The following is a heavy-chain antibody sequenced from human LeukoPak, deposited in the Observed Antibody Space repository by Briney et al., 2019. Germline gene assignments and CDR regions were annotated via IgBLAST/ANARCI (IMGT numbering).Heavy chain of an antibody. J-gene: IGHJ4*02. Sequence: GGSLRLSCAASGFTFSSYWMSWVRQAPGKGLEWVANIKQDGSEKYYVDSVKGRFTISRDNAKNSLYLQMNSLRAEDTAVYYCARARGGSSSLPCDYWGQGTLVTVSS. CDR2: IKQDGSEK. CDR3: ARARGGSSSLPCDY. D-gene: IGHD6-6*01. V-gene: IGHV3-7*01. CDR1: GFTFSSYW.